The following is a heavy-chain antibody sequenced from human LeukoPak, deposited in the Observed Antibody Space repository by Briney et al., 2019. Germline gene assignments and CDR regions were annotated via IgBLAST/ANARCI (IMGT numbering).Heavy chain of an antibody. Sequence: SETLSLTCTISGGSISYFYWTWIRQSPGKGLEWIGNVYYSVTTNYNPSLKSRVTISVDTSKNQFSLKLNSVTAAYTAVYFCARAYIATRHPISYRSSSSMDVWGKGTTVTVSS. V-gene: IGHV4-59*01. CDR2: VYYSVTT. D-gene: IGHD3-16*02. CDR1: GGSISYFY. J-gene: IGHJ6*03. CDR3: ARAYIATRHPISYRSSSSMDV.